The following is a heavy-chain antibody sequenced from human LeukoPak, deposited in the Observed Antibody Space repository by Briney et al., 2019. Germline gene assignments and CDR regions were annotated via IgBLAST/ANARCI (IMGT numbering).Heavy chain of an antibody. D-gene: IGHD2-2*01. J-gene: IGHJ3*02. Sequence: SQTLSLTCTVSGGSISSGSYYWSWIRQPAGNGLEWIGRIYTSGSTNYNPSLKSRVTISVDTSKNQFSLKLSSVTAADTAVYYCARHEGYCSSTSCYDAFDIWGQGTMVTVSS. CDR2: IYTSGST. CDR1: GGSISSGSYY. CDR3: ARHEGYCSSTSCYDAFDI. V-gene: IGHV4-61*02.